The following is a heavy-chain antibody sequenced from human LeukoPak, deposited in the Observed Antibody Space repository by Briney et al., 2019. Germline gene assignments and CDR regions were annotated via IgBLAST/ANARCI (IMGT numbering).Heavy chain of an antibody. CDR2: IS. CDR1: GFTFSRYS. Sequence: PGGSLRLSCAASGFTFSRYSMNWVRQAPGKGLEWVSSISYAGSVKGRFTISRDNAKNSVYLQMNSLRAEDTAVYYCARASSGTQDAFVIWGQGTMVTVSS. CDR3: ARASSGTQDAFVI. J-gene: IGHJ3*02. V-gene: IGHV3-21*01. D-gene: IGHD1-26*01.